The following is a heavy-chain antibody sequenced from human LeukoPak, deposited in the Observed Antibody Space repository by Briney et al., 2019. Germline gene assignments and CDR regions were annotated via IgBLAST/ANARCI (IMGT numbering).Heavy chain of an antibody. CDR2: IKEDGSEK. CDR1: GFTFNNNW. V-gene: IGHV3-7*02. J-gene: IGHJ4*02. CDR3: ARVSGGWYSEFDY. D-gene: IGHD6-19*01. Sequence: PGGSLRLSCAASGFTFNNNWMSWVRQAPGKGLEWVANIKEDGSEKYYVDSVKGRFTISRDNAKNSLYLQMNSLRGEDTAVYYCARVSGGWYSEFDYWGQGTLVTVSS.